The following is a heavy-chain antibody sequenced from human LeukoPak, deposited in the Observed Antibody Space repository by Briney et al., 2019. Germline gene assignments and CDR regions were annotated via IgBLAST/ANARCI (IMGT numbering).Heavy chain of an antibody. CDR3: ARGYYDSSGRLYYYYGMDV. V-gene: IGHV1-69*04. CDR1: GGTFSSHA. Sequence: GASVKVSCKASGGTFSSHAISWVRQAPGQGLEWMGRIIPILGIANYAQKFQGRVTITADKSTSTAYMELSSLRSEDTAVYYCARGYYDSSGRLYYYYGMDVWGQGTTVTVSS. CDR2: IIPILGIA. J-gene: IGHJ6*02. D-gene: IGHD3-22*01.